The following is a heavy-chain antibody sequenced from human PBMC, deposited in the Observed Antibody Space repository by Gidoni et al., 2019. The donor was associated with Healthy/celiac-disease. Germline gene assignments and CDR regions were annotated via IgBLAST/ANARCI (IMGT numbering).Heavy chain of an antibody. CDR3: ARVAVEMATYFDY. D-gene: IGHD5-12*01. Sequence: EINHSGSTNFNPSLKSRVTISVDTSKNQFSLKLSSVTAADTAVYYCARVAVEMATYFDYWGQGTLVTVSS. V-gene: IGHV4-34*01. J-gene: IGHJ4*02. CDR2: INHSGST.